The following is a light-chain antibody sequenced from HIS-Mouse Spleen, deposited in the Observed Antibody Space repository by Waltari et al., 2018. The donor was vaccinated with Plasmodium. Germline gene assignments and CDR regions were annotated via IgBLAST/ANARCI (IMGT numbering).Light chain of an antibody. Sequence: EIVMTQSPATLSVSPGERATLACRASQRVSSNLAWYQQKPGPAPRLLIYVASTRATGIPARFSGSGSGTEFTLTISSLQSEDFAVYYCQQYNNWSFTFGPGTKVDIK. CDR3: QQYNNWSFT. CDR2: VAS. J-gene: IGKJ3*01. CDR1: QRVSSN. V-gene: IGKV3-15*01.